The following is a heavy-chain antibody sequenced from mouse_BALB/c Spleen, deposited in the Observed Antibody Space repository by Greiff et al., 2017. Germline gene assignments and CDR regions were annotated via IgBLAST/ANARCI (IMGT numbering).Heavy chain of an antibody. D-gene: IGHD3-3*01. CDR2: ISDGGSYT. J-gene: IGHJ3*01. Sequence: VHLVESGGGLVKPGGSLKLSCAASGFTFSDYYMYWVRQTPEKRLEWVATISDGGSYTYYPDSVKGRFTISRDNAKNNLYLQMSSLKSEDTAMYYCARVGHEAPGFAYWGQGTLVTVSA. CDR3: ARVGHEAPGFAY. V-gene: IGHV5-4*02. CDR1: GFTFSDYY.